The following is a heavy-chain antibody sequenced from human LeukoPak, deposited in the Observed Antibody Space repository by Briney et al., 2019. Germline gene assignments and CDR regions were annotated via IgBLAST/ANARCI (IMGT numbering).Heavy chain of an antibody. Sequence: SETLSLTCAVYGGSFSGYYWSWIRQPPGKGLQWIGEIHHSGSTNYNPSLKSRVTISVDTSKNQFSLKLSSVTAADTAVYYCARFPGGAEYRHYYYMDVWGTGTTVTVSS. D-gene: IGHD1-14*01. CDR3: ARFPGGAEYRHYYYMDV. J-gene: IGHJ6*03. CDR2: IHHSGST. CDR1: GGSFSGYY. V-gene: IGHV4-34*01.